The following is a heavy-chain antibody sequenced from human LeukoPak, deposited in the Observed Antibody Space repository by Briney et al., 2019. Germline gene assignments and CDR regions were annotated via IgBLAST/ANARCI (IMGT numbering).Heavy chain of an antibody. D-gene: IGHD3-10*01. V-gene: IGHV1-8*01. Sequence: ASVKVSCKASGYTFSSYDINRVRQAAGQGSEWMGWMNPNSGNTAYAQNFQGRVIMTRNTSISTAYMELSSLRFEDTAVFYCAIRTSRGVSGSSYFDSWGQGTLVTVSS. CDR3: AIRTSRGVSGSSYFDS. J-gene: IGHJ4*02. CDR1: GYTFSSYD. CDR2: MNPNSGNT.